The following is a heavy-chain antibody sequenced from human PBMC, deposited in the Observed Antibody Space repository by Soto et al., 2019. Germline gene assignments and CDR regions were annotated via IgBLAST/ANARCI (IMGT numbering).Heavy chain of an antibody. CDR2: IRSITDGGTT. V-gene: IGHV3-15*01. Sequence: SLRLSCSASGLTFGDAWMSWVRQAPGRGLEWVGRIRSITDGGTTGYAAPVKGRFTVSRDDSKNTLYLQMNSLKTEDTAVYYCTSGNPYYYHSGTPYGMDVWGQGTTVTVSS. CDR1: GLTFGDAW. CDR3: TSGNPYYYHSGTPYGMDV. D-gene: IGHD3-10*01. J-gene: IGHJ6*02.